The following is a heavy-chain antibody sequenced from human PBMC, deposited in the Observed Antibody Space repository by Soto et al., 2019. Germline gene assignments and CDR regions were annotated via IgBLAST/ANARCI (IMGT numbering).Heavy chain of an antibody. CDR2: IYYSGST. D-gene: IGHD3-16*01. J-gene: IGHJ4*02. V-gene: IGHV4-59*11. CDR3: ARAWGGHVEDY. Sequence: SETLSITYTVTGASISSHSRSWIQQPPGKGLEWIGYIYYSGSTNYNPSLKSRVTISVDTSKNQFSLKLSSVTAADTAVYYCARAWGGHVEDYWGQGTLVTVS. CDR1: GASISSHS.